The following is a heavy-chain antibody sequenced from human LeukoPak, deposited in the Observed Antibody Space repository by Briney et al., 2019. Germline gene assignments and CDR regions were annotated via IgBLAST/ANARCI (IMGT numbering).Heavy chain of an antibody. CDR2: INTNTGNP. CDR3: ARGGADLRFLEWLLRYNWFDP. CDR1: GYTFTSYA. J-gene: IGHJ5*02. Sequence: ASVKVSCKASGYTFTSYAMNWVRQAPGQGLGWMGWINTNTGNPTYAQGFTGRFVFSLDTSVSTAYLQISSLKAEDTAVYYCARGGADLRFLEWLLRYNWFDPWGQGTLVTVSS. V-gene: IGHV7-4-1*02. D-gene: IGHD3-3*01.